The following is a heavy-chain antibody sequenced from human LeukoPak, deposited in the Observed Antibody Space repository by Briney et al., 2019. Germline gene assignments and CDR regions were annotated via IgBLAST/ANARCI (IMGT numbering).Heavy chain of an antibody. J-gene: IGHJ4*02. Sequence: SETLSLTCAAYGGSFSGYYWSWIRQPPGKGLEWIGEINHSGSTNYNPSLKSRVTISVDTSKNQFSLKLSSVTAADTAVYYCEIFYYDILTGYYIGDYWGQGTLVTVSS. D-gene: IGHD3-9*01. CDR2: INHSGST. CDR1: GGSFSGYY. V-gene: IGHV4-34*01. CDR3: EIFYYDILTGYYIGDY.